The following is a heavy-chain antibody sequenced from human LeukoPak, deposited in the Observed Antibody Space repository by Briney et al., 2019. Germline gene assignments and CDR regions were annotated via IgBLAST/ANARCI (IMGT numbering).Heavy chain of an antibody. Sequence: GGSLRLSCAASGFTFSSYEMNWVRQAPGKGLEWVSYISSSGSTIYYADSVKGRFTISRDNAKNSLYLQMNSLRAEDTAVYYCKVTMVRGVIITNYYFDYWGQGTLVTVSS. V-gene: IGHV3-48*03. J-gene: IGHJ4*02. CDR3: KVTMVRGVIITNYYFDY. CDR2: ISSSGSTI. D-gene: IGHD3-10*01. CDR1: GFTFSSYE.